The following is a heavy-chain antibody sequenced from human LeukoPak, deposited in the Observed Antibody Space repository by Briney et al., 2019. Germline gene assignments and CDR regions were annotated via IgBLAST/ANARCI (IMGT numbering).Heavy chain of an antibody. CDR3: ARGSSVSAFGSRDGSGSYWYYFDY. J-gene: IGHJ4*02. CDR2: ISYDGSNK. V-gene: IGHV3-30*04. Sequence: GGSLRLSCAASGFTFSSYAMHWVRQAPGKGLEWVAVISYDGSNKYYADSVKGRFTISRDNSKNTLYLQMNSLRAEDTAVYYCARGSSVSAFGSRDGSGSYWYYFDYWGQGTLVTVSS. CDR1: GFTFSSYA. D-gene: IGHD3-10*01.